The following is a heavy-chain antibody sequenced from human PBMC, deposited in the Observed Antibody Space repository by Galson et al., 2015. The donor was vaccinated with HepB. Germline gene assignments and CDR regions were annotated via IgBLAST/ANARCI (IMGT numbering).Heavy chain of an antibody. CDR3: ARDSSGWPDAFDI. D-gene: IGHD6-19*01. CDR1: GGTFSSYA. CDR2: IIPILGTA. V-gene: IGHV1-69*13. Sequence: SVKVSCKASGGTFSSYAISWVRQAPGQGLEWMGGIIPILGTANYAQKFQGRVTITADESTSTAYMELSSLRSEDTAVYYCARDSSGWPDAFDIRGQGTMVTVSS. J-gene: IGHJ3*02.